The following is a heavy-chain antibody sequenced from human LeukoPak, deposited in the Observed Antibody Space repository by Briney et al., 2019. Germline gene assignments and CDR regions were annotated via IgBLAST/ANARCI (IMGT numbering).Heavy chain of an antibody. Sequence: SETLSLTCTVSGGSISSGDYYWSWIRQPPGKGLEWIGYIYYSGSTYYNPSLKSRVTISVDTSKNQFSLKLSSVTAADTAVYYCARFERGYSGSEGIDYWGRGTLVTVSS. CDR1: GGSISSGDYY. J-gene: IGHJ4*02. CDR3: ARFERGYSGSEGIDY. V-gene: IGHV4-30-4*01. D-gene: IGHD5-12*01. CDR2: IYYSGST.